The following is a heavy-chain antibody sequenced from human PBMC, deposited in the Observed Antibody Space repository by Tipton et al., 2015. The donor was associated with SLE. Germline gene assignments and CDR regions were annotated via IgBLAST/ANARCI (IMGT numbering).Heavy chain of an antibody. CDR3: AGDLGGDDAFDI. CDR1: GFTFSSYW. Sequence: SLRLSCAASGFTFSSYWMSWVRQAPGKGLEWVANIKQDGSEKYYVDSVKGRFTISRDNAKNSLYLQMNSLRAEDTAVYYCAGDLGGDDAFDIWGQGTMVTVSS. D-gene: IGHD3-16*01. CDR2: IKQDGSEK. V-gene: IGHV3-7*01. J-gene: IGHJ3*02.